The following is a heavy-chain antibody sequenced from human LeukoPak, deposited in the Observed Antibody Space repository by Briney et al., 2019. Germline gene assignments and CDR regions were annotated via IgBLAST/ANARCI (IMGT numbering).Heavy chain of an antibody. CDR2: IKQDGSEK. CDR3: AREDFGGSYSINFDY. Sequence: PGGSLRLSCAASGFTFGDYYMGWIRQAPGKGLEWVANIKQDGSEKYYVDSVKGRFTISRDNAKNSLYLQMNSLRAEDTAVYYCAREDFGGSYSINFDYWGQGTLVTVSS. D-gene: IGHD1-26*01. CDR1: GFTFGDYY. J-gene: IGHJ4*02. V-gene: IGHV3-7*01.